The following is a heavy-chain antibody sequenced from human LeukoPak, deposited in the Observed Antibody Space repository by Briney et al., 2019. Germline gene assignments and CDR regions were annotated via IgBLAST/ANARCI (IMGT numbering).Heavy chain of an antibody. J-gene: IGHJ4*02. CDR2: LYHSGRT. CDR3: ARVRGHLIAARWCRYFDY. D-gene: IGHD6-6*01. Sequence: SETLSLTCTVSGYSISSGYYWGWIRQPPGKGLEWIGSLYHSGRTYYNLSLKSRVTISVDTSKNQFSLKLSSVPAADTAVYYCARVRGHLIAARWCRYFDYWGQGTLVTVSS. CDR1: GYSISSGYY. V-gene: IGHV4-38-2*02.